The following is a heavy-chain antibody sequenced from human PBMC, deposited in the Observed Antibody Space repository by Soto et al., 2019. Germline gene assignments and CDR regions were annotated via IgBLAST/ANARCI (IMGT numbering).Heavy chain of an antibody. Sequence: GGSLRLSCAASGFTFSNAWMHWVRQAPGKGLEWVGRINIKAHGGTTDYAAPVKGRFTISRDDSKNTVTLQMNSLETEDTAVYHCTTDGAWQPYYFVYWGQGTLVTVSS. CDR3: TTDGAWQPYYFVY. D-gene: IGHD6-13*01. V-gene: IGHV3-15*01. CDR2: INIKAHGGTT. CDR1: GFTFSNAW. J-gene: IGHJ4*02.